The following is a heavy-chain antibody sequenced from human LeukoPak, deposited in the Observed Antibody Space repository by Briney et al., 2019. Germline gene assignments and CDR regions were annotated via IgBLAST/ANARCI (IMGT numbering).Heavy chain of an antibody. Sequence: SQTLSLTCTVSGGSISSGSYYWSWIRQPAGKGLEWIGSIYYSGSTYYNPSLKSRVTIPVDTSKNQFSLKLSSVTAADTAVYYCARTIEDWFDPWGQGTLVTVSS. J-gene: IGHJ5*02. D-gene: IGHD2-15*01. V-gene: IGHV4-39*01. CDR2: IYYSGST. CDR3: ARTIEDWFDP. CDR1: GGSISSGSYY.